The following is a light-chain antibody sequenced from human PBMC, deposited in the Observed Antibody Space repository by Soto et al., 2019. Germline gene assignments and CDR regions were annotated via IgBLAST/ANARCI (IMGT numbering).Light chain of an antibody. J-gene: IGLJ1*01. CDR2: LNSDGSH. V-gene: IGLV4-69*01. Sequence: QPVLTQSPSASASLGASVKLTCTLSSGHSSYAIAWHQQQPEKGPRYLMKLNSDGSHSKGDGIPDRFSGSSSGAERYLTISRLQSEDEADYYCQTWGTGSQGVFGTGTKLTVL. CDR1: SGHSSYA. CDR3: QTWGTGSQGV.